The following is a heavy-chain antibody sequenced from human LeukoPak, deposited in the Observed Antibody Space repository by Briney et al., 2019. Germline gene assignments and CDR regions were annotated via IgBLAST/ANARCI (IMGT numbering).Heavy chain of an antibody. CDR3: ARGSALTFSAPPRDAFDI. J-gene: IGHJ3*02. V-gene: IGHV4-59*12. Sequence: SETLSLTCTVSGGSISRSYWSWIRQPPGKRLEWIGYVCYSVSTNYNPSLKSRVTISVDTSRNQFSLKLSSVTAADTAVYYCARGSALTFSAPPRDAFDIWGQGTMVTVSP. CDR2: VCYSVST. D-gene: IGHD2-15*01. CDR1: GGSISRSY.